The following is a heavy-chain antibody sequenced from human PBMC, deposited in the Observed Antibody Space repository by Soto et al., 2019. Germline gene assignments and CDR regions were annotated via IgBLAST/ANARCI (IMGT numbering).Heavy chain of an antibody. CDR2: ITFRGDNT. V-gene: IGHV3-23*01. CDR3: AKLGTMGVFDN. J-gene: IGHJ4*02. CDR1: GFTFSSYA. Sequence: EVQLFESGGGLVQPGGSLRLSCAASGFTFSSYAMSWVRQAPGKGLEWLAGITFRGDNTYYADSVKGRFTLSRDNSRNRLDLQMNSLKVEDTALYYCAKLGTMGVFDNWGQGTLLTVSS. D-gene: IGHD1-26*01.